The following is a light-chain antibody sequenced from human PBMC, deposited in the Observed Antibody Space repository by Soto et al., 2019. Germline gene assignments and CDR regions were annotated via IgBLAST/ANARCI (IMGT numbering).Light chain of an antibody. V-gene: IGKV1-39*01. CDR2: AAS. CDR1: QSISSY. CDR3: QQSYSTPRT. J-gene: IGKJ1*01. Sequence: DIQMTQSPSSLSASVGDSVTITCRASQSISSYLNWYQQKPGKAPKLLIYAASSLQSGVPSRVSGSGSGTDFTLTISSLQPEDFATYYCQQSYSTPRTVGQGAKVDIK.